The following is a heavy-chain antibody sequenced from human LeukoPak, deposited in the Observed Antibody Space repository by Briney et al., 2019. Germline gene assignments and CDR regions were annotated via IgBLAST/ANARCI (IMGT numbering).Heavy chain of an antibody. CDR1: GFTFSSYA. V-gene: IGHV3-23*01. D-gene: IGHD1-1*01. CDR3: ANDRLDEAGNFDY. CDR2: ISGSGGST. Sequence: GGSLRLSCAASGFTFSSYAMSWVRQAPGKGLELVSAISGSGGSTYYADSVKGRFIISRDNSKNTLYLQMNSLRGEDTAVYYKANDRLDEAGNFDYWGQGTLVTVSS. J-gene: IGHJ4*02.